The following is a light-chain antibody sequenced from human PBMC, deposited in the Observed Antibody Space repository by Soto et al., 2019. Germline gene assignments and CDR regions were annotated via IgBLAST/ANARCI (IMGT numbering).Light chain of an antibody. CDR1: SSDVGGYNY. CDR2: EVS. CDR3: SSYAGSNPSPVV. V-gene: IGLV2-8*01. Sequence: QSALTQPPSASGSPGQSVTISCTGTSSDVGGYNYVSWYQQHPGKAPKLMIYEVSKRPSGVPDRFSGSKSGNTASLTVSGLQAEDEADYYCSSYAGSNPSPVVFGGGTKLTVL. J-gene: IGLJ2*01.